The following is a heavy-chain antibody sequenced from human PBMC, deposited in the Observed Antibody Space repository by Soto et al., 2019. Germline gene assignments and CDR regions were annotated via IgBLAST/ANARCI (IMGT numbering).Heavy chain of an antibody. CDR3: AREIKVGYCSSTSCYEGYYYYYGMDV. Sequence: SVKVSCKASGYTFTSYGISWVRQAPGQGLEWMGWISAYNGNTNYAQKLQGRVTMTTDTSTSTAYMELRSLRSDDTAVYYCAREIKVGYCSSTSCYEGYYYYYGMDVWGQGTTVTVSS. D-gene: IGHD2-2*01. CDR1: GYTFTSYG. J-gene: IGHJ6*02. V-gene: IGHV1-18*01. CDR2: ISAYNGNT.